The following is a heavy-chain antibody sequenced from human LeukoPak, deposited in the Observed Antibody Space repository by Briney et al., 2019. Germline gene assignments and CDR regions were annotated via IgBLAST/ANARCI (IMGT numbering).Heavy chain of an antibody. J-gene: IGHJ4*02. CDR1: GYTFTGYY. V-gene: IGHV1-2*02. CDR2: INSNSGDT. Sequence: ASVKVSCKASGYTFTGYYLHWVRQAPGQGLEWTGWINSNSGDTNYAQKFQGRVTMTRDTSISTAYMELSRLKSDDTAVYYCTREDYWGQGTLVTVSS. CDR3: TREDY.